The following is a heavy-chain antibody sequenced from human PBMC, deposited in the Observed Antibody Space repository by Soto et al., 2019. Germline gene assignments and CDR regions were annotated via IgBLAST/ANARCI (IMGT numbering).Heavy chain of an antibody. V-gene: IGHV3-30-3*01. CDR2: ISYDGSNK. J-gene: IGHJ4*02. CDR3: ARDYGDY. D-gene: IGHD4-17*01. CDR1: GFTFSSYA. Sequence: QVQLVESGGGVVQPGRSLRLSCAASGFTFSSYAMHWVRQAPGKGLGWVAVISYDGSNKYYADSVKGRFTISRDNSKNTLYLQMNSLRAEDTAVYYCARDYGDYWGQGTLVTVSS.